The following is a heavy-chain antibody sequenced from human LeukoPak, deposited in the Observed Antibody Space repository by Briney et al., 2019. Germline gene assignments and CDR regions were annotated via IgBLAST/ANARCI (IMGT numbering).Heavy chain of an antibody. D-gene: IGHD3-16*01. CDR3: LQRGFDY. CDR2: ISSNGVNT. V-gene: IGHV3-64*01. J-gene: IGHJ4*02. CDR1: GFSFSTYV. Sequence: QAGGSLRLSCAASGFSFSTYVMHWVRQAPGKGLEYVSSISSNGVNTYYANSVKGRFTISRDNAKNSLYLQMNSLRVEDTAVYYCLQRGFDYWGQGALVTVSS.